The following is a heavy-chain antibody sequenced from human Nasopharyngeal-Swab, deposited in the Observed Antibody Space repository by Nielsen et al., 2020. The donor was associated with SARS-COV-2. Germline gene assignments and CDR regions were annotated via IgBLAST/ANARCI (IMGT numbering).Heavy chain of an antibody. J-gene: IGHJ4*02. CDR2: INTNTGNP. V-gene: IGHV7-4-1*02. Sequence: WVRQAPGQELEWMGWINTNTGNPTYAQGFTGRFVFSLDTSVSAAYLQISSLKAEDTAVYYCALRDSGIAVAGRGGFDYWGQGTLVTVSS. D-gene: IGHD6-19*01. CDR3: ALRDSGIAVAGRGGFDY.